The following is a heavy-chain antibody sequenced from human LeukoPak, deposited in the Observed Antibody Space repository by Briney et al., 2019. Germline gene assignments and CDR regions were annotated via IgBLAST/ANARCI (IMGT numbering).Heavy chain of an antibody. CDR1: GGSISSGGYY. V-gene: IGHV4-61*08. Sequence: PSQTLSLTCTVSGGSISSGGYYWSWIRQPPGKGLEWIGYIYYSGSTNYNPSLKSRVTISVDTSKNQFSLKLSSVTAADTAVYYCASQEWELFPFGYWGQGTLVTVSS. CDR2: IYYSGST. CDR3: ASQEWELFPFGY. J-gene: IGHJ4*02. D-gene: IGHD1-26*01.